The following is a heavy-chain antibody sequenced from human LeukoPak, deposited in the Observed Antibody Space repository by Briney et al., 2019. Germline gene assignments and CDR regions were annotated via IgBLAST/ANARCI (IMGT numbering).Heavy chain of an antibody. CDR1: GFTFSSYA. CDR2: ISGSGGST. CDR3: AKATVTSPYYYGMDV. V-gene: IGHV3-23*01. Sequence: PGGSLRLSCEVSGFTFSSYAMSWVRQAPGKGLEWVSAISGSGGSTYYADSVKGRFTISRDNSKNTLYLQMNSLRAEDTAVYYCAKATVTSPYYYGMDVWGQGTTVTVSS. J-gene: IGHJ6*02. D-gene: IGHD4-17*01.